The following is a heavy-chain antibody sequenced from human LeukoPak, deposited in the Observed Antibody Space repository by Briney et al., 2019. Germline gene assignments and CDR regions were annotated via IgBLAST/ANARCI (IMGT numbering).Heavy chain of an antibody. CDR3: AKEKAAPHDY. CDR1: GFTFSSYG. CDR2: IRYDGSNK. V-gene: IGHV3-30*02. D-gene: IGHD6-13*01. Sequence: PGGSLRLSCAASGFTFSSYGMHWVRQAPGKGLEWVAFIRYDGSNKYYADSVKGRFTISRDDSKNTLYLQMNSLRAEDTAVYYCAKEKAAPHDYWGQGTLVTVSS. J-gene: IGHJ4*02.